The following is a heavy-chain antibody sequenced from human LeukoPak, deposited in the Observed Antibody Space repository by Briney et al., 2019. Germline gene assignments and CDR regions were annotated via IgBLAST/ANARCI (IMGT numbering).Heavy chain of an antibody. CDR1: GFTFSSYG. CDR3: AKVSGDDRPGYYSDY. Sequence: TGGSLRLSCAASGFTFSSYGMHWVRQAPGKGLEWVAVISYDGSNKYYADSVKGRFTISRDNSKNTLYLQMNSLRAEDTAVYYCAKVSGDDRPGYYSDYWGQGTLVTVSS. V-gene: IGHV3-30*18. D-gene: IGHD2-21*02. CDR2: ISYDGSNK. J-gene: IGHJ4*02.